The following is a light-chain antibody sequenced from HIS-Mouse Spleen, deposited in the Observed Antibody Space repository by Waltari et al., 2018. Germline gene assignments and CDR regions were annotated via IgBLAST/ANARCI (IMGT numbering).Light chain of an antibody. CDR1: SSDVGGLNY. Sequence: QSALTQPRSVSGSPGQSVTIPCTGTSSDVGGLNYVSWYQQHPGKAPKLMIYDVSKRPSGVPDRFSGSKSGNTASLTISGLQADDEADYYCCSYAGSYTGVFGTGTKVTVL. J-gene: IGLJ1*01. CDR2: DVS. V-gene: IGLV2-11*01. CDR3: CSYAGSYTGV.